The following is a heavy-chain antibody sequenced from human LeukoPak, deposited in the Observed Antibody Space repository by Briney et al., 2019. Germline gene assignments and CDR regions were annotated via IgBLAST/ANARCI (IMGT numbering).Heavy chain of an antibody. D-gene: IGHD6-13*01. CDR3: ARGPLAAAGYYYYYYMDV. CDR2: ISAYNGNT. J-gene: IGHJ6*03. CDR1: GYTFTSYG. Sequence: GASVKVSCKASGYTFTSYGISWVRQAPGQGLEWMGWISAYNGNTNYAQKLQGRVTMTTDTSTSTAYMELRSLRSDDTAVYYCARGPLAAAGYYYYYYMDVWGKGTTVTVSS. V-gene: IGHV1-18*01.